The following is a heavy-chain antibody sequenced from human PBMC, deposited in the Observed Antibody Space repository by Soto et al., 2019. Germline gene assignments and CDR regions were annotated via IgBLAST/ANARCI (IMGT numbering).Heavy chain of an antibody. D-gene: IGHD5-12*01. CDR2: ISGAGVSK. CDR3: AKLFRGYSGYVES. CDR1: GFTFTSFA. V-gene: IGHV3-23*01. Sequence: VGSLRLSCTTSGFTFTSFAMTWVRQAPGKGLEWVSSISGAGVSKYYADSVKGRVSISRDNSKNILHLQVNNLRVEDTATYYRAKLFRGYSGYVESWGQGTLVTVSS. J-gene: IGHJ4*02.